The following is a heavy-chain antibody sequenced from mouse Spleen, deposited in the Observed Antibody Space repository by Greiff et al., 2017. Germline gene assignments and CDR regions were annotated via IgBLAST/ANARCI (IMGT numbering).Heavy chain of an antibody. CDR3: TRRMGGYYVDYAMDY. D-gene: IGHD2-3*01. CDR2: IDPETGGT. V-gene: IGHV1-15*01. CDR1: GYTFTDYE. J-gene: IGHJ4*01. Sequence: QVQLQQSGAELVRPGASVTLSCKASGYTFTDYEMHWVKQTPVHGLEWIGAIDPETGGTAYNQKFKGKAILTADKSSSTAYMELRSLTSEDSAVYYCTRRMGGYYVDYAMDYWGQGTSVTVSS.